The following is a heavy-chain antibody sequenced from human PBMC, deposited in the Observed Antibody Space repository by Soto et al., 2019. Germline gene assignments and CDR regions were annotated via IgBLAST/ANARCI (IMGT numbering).Heavy chain of an antibody. D-gene: IGHD6-13*01. V-gene: IGHV1-2*04. CDR2: INPNSGGT. CDR1: GYTFTGYY. Sequence: ASVKVSCKASGYTFTGYYMHWVRQAPGQGLEWMGWINPNSGGTNYAQKFQGWVTMTRDTSISTAYMELSRLRSDDTAVYYCARDVSSSWYRVFDYWGQGTLVTVSS. CDR3: ARDVSSSWYRVFDY. J-gene: IGHJ4*02.